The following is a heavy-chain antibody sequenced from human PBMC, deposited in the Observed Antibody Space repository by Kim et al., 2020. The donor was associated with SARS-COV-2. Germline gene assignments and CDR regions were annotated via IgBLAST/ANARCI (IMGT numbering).Heavy chain of an antibody. J-gene: IGHJ5*02. V-gene: IGHV1-46*01. Sequence: ASVKVSCKASGYTFTSYYMHWVRQAPGQGLEWMGIINPSGGSTSYAQKFQGRVTMTRDTSTSTVYMELSSLRSEDTAVYYCARGGYYGSGSYFWFDPWGQGTLVTVSS. D-gene: IGHD3-10*01. CDR3: ARGGYYGSGSYFWFDP. CDR2: INPSGGST. CDR1: GYTFTSYY.